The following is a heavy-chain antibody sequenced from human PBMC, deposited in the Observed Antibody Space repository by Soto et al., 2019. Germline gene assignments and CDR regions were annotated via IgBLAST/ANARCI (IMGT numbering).Heavy chain of an antibody. CDR1: GFTFSSYG. D-gene: IGHD1-1*01. J-gene: IGHJ4*02. Sequence: QVQLVESGGGVVQPGRSLRLSCAACGFTFSSYGMHWVRQAPCKGLEGVAVIWYDGSNKYYADSVKGRFTISRDNSKNTLYLQMNSLRAEDTAVYYCARDLTIEGDYWGQGTLVTVSS. V-gene: IGHV3-33*01. CDR2: IWYDGSNK. CDR3: ARDLTIEGDY.